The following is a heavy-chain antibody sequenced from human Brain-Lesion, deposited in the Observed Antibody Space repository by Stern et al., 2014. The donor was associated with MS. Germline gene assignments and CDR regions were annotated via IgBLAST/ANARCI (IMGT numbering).Heavy chain of an antibody. CDR1: GGSISSGNW. Sequence: QLQLQESGPGLVKPSGTLSLTCAVSGGSISSGNWWSWVRQSPGKRLEWIGEMYHSGITNYNPSLESRVSISIDKSKTQFSLKVYSLTAADTAVYYCASNRGSGSFFDSWGQGSLVTVSS. V-gene: IGHV4-4*02. J-gene: IGHJ4*02. CDR3: ASNRGSGSFFDS. D-gene: IGHD1-26*01. CDR2: MYHSGIT.